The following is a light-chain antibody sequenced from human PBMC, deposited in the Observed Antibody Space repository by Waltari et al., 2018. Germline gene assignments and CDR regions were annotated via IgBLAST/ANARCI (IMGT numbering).Light chain of an antibody. Sequence: DIQMIQSPSSLSASVGDRIPITCRASQSISSYLNWYQQKPGKDPKILIYAASSLQSGVPSRFSGSGSGTDFTLTISSLQPEDFATYYCQQSYSTPYTFGQGTKLEIK. CDR2: AAS. CDR3: QQSYSTPYT. V-gene: IGKV1-39*01. J-gene: IGKJ2*01. CDR1: QSISSY.